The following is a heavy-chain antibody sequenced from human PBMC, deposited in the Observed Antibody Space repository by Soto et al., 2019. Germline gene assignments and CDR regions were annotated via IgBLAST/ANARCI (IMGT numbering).Heavy chain of an antibody. CDR2: ISGSGGTT. CDR1: GFTFSSYA. CDR3: PKTDTGWFSSFDV. Sequence: EVQLLESGGGLVQPGGSLRLSCAASGFTFSSYAMSWVRQAPGKGLEWVSAISGSGGTTYYEDSVKGRFTFSRDNSKDTLDLQMNSLRAEDKASYYCPKTDTGWFSSFDVWGQGTMVTVSS. V-gene: IGHV3-23*01. J-gene: IGHJ3*01. D-gene: IGHD2-15*01.